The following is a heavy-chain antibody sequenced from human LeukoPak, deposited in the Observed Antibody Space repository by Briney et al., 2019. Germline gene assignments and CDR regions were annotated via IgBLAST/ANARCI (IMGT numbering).Heavy chain of an antibody. D-gene: IGHD3-10*01. Sequence: GASVKVSCKASGYTFTSYGISWVRQAPGQGLEWMGWISAYNGNTNYAQKLQGRVTMTTDTSTSTAYMELRSLRSDDTAGYYCAREILRDYYGSGSYYKDYYYYGMDVWGQGTTVTVSS. CDR2: ISAYNGNT. J-gene: IGHJ6*02. CDR1: GYTFTSYG. CDR3: AREILRDYYGSGSYYKDYYYYGMDV. V-gene: IGHV1-18*01.